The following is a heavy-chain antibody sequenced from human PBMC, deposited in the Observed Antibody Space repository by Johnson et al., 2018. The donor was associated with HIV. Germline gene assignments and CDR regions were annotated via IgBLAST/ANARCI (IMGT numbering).Heavy chain of an antibody. CDR2: IWYDGSDK. V-gene: IGHV3-33*01. CDR3: ARGVGATVRYDAFDI. Sequence: QVQLVESGGGVVQPGRSLRLSCAASGFTFSSYGMHWVRQAPGKGLEWVAVIWYDGSDKYYADSVKGRFTISRDNSKNTLYLQVNSLRAEDTAVYYCARGVGATVRYDAFDIWGQGTMVTVSS. CDR1: GFTFSSYG. D-gene: IGHD1-26*01. J-gene: IGHJ3*02.